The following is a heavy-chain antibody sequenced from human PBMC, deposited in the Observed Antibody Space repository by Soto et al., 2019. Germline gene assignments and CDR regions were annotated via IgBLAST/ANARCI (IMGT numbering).Heavy chain of an antibody. Sequence: EVQLVESGGGLVKPGGSLRLSCAASGFTFSPHIMHWVRQAPGKGLEWVSSISSSGSYTFYADSVNGRFIISRDNVEDSLFLQMNSLRAEDTALYYCARGNWGEDSNFDYWGQGTLVTVSS. CDR1: GFTFSPHI. J-gene: IGHJ4*02. CDR3: ARGNWGEDSNFDY. CDR2: ISSSGSYT. D-gene: IGHD7-27*01. V-gene: IGHV3-21*01.